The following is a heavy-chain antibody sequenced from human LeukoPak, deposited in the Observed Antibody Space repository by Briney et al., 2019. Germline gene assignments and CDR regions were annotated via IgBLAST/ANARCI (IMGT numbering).Heavy chain of an antibody. CDR2: IYYSGST. V-gene: IGHV4-59*01. D-gene: IGHD3-10*01. Sequence: SETLSLTCTVSGESISGFYWNWIRQPPGKGLEWLGYIYYSGSTNYNPSFKSRVTISVDTSKNQFSLKLSSVTAADTAVYYCARADTMVRGVIHDYWGQGTLVTVSS. J-gene: IGHJ4*02. CDR3: ARADTMVRGVIHDY. CDR1: GESISGFY.